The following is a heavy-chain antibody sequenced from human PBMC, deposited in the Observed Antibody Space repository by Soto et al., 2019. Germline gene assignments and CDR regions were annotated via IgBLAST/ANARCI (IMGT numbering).Heavy chain of an antibody. V-gene: IGHV5-10-1*01. CDR2: IDPSDSYT. CDR3: ATLIYSSSYYYYYGMDV. D-gene: IGHD6-6*01. Sequence: GESLKISCKGSGYSFTSYWISWVRQMPGKGLEWMGRIDPSDSYTNYSPSFQGHVTISADKSISTAYLQWSSLKASDTAMYYCATLIYSSSYYYYYGMDVWGQGTTVTVSS. J-gene: IGHJ6*02. CDR1: GYSFTSYW.